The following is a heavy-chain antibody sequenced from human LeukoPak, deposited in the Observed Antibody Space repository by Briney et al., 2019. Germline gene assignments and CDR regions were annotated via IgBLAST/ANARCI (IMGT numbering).Heavy chain of an antibody. D-gene: IGHD1-26*01. J-gene: IGHJ4*02. Sequence: GSLRLSCAASGFTFSGYAMSWVRQAPGKGLEWVSVISGSGGSTYYADSVKGRFTISRDNSKNTLYLQMNSLRAEDTAIYYCAKSTTSSGSSKTPFDYWGQGTLVTVSS. V-gene: IGHV3-23*01. CDR3: AKSTTSSGSSKTPFDY. CDR1: GFTFSGYA. CDR2: ISGSGGST.